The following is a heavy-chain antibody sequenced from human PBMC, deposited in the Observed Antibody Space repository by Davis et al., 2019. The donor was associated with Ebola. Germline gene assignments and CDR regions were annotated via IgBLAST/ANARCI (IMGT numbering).Heavy chain of an antibody. CDR1: GYSFTSYW. D-gene: IGHD3-3*01. CDR3: ARAPFGAIYGMDV. V-gene: IGHV5-51*01. Sequence: GESLKISCKGSGYSFTSYWIGWVRQMPGKGLEWMGIIYPGDSDTRYSPSFQGQVTISADKSISTAYLQWSSLKASETAMYYCARAPFGAIYGMDVWGQGTTVTVSS. CDR2: IYPGDSDT. J-gene: IGHJ6*02.